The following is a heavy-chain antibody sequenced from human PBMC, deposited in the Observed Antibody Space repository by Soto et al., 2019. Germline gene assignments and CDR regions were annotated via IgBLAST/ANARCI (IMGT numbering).Heavy chain of an antibody. CDR2: IGGSGTGGRT. CDR1: GLTFSTYA. D-gene: IGHD5-12*01. Sequence: EVHLLESGGDLVQPGGSLRLSCTASGLTFSTYAMSWVRQAPGKGLEWVSAIGGSGTGGRTYYADSVKGRFTISRDNSKNTVYLQMNSLRADDMAVYYCAKGAGGLDGYNSDYYGMDVWGQGTTVTVSS. J-gene: IGHJ6*02. CDR3: AKGAGGLDGYNSDYYGMDV. V-gene: IGHV3-23*01.